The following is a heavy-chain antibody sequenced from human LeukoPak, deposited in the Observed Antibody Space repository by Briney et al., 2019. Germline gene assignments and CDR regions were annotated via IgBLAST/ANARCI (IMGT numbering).Heavy chain of an antibody. CDR2: ISAYNGNT. CDR3: ARDLFSGSYLGMNAFDI. J-gene: IGHJ3*02. D-gene: IGHD1-26*01. V-gene: IGHV1-18*01. CDR1: GYTFTSYG. Sequence: GASVNVSCKASGYTFTSYGISWVRQAPGQGLEWMGWISAYNGNTNYAQKLQGRVTMTTDTSTSTAYMELRSLRSDDTAVYYCARDLFSGSYLGMNAFDIWGQGTMVTVSS.